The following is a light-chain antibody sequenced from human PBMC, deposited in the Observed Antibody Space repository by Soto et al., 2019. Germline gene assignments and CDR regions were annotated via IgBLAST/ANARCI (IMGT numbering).Light chain of an antibody. J-gene: IGKJ1*01. Sequence: DITLSQSPPTLSASVGDRDTITCRASQTISTWMAWYQQKPGKAPKLLVYDASTLQSGVASRFSGRGSGTDFTVIISGLQPVESATYYGQQYTNNNISWMFGQGTKVDIK. CDR2: DAS. CDR1: QTISTW. CDR3: QQYTNNNISWM. V-gene: IGKV1-5*01.